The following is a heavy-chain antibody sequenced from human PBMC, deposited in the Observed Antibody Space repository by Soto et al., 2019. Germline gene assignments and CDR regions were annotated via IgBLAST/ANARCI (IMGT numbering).Heavy chain of an antibody. CDR2: ISAYNGNT. CDR1: GYTFTSYG. V-gene: IGHV1-18*01. Sequence: QVQLVQSGAEVKKPGASVKVSCKASGYTFTSYGISWVRQAPGQGLEWMGWISAYNGNTNYAQKLQGRVTMTTDTSTSTAYMDLRSLASNDTDVYCCARDLAVGQVDYWGQGTLVTVSS. CDR3: ARDLAVGQVDY. J-gene: IGHJ4*02.